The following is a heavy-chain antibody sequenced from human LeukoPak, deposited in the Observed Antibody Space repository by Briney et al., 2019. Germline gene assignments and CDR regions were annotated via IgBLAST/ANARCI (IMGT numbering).Heavy chain of an antibody. Sequence: SETLSLTCTVSGSSISSYYWSWIRQPPGKGLEWIGYIYYSGNTNYNPSLKSRVTISVDTSKNQFSLELSSVTAADTAVYYCATYRTSFIYWYFDLWGRGTLVTVSS. CDR1: GSSISSYY. CDR3: ATYRTSFIYWYFDL. CDR2: IYYSGNT. J-gene: IGHJ2*01. V-gene: IGHV4-59*01. D-gene: IGHD2-2*01.